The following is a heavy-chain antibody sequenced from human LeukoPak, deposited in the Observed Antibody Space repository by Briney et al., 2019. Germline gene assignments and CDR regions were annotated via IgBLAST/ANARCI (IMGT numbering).Heavy chain of an antibody. CDR3: ARQRLGSGLFGGATSMS. CDR2: IYYSGST. V-gene: IGHV4-39*01. J-gene: IGHJ5*02. Sequence: PSETLSLTCTVSGGSISSSSYYWGWIRQPPGKGLEWIGSIYYSGSTYYNPSLKSRVTISVDTSKNQFSLKLSSVTAADTAVYYCARQRLGSGLFGGATSMSWGQGTLVTVSS. CDR1: GGSISSSSYY. D-gene: IGHD1-26*01.